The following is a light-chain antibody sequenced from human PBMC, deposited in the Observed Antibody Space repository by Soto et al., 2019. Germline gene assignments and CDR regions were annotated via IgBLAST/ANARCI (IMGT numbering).Light chain of an antibody. J-gene: IGKJ1*01. CDR2: AAS. V-gene: IGKV1-39*01. CDR1: QSISSY. CDR3: QQKGT. Sequence: DIQMTQSPSSLSASVGDRVTSTCRASQSISSYLNWYQQKPGKAPKLLIYAASSLQSGVPSRFSGSGSGTDFTLTISSLQPEDFATYYCQQKGTFGQGTKVDIK.